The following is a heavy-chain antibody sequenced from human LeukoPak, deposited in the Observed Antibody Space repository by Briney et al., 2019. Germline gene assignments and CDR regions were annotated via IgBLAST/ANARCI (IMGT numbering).Heavy chain of an antibody. CDR3: SKSSGFHDY. CDR1: GFTFSIYA. CDR2: ITTTGGST. J-gene: IGHJ4*02. D-gene: IGHD3-10*01. V-gene: IGHV3-23*01. Sequence: PGGSLRLSCAASGFTFSIYAMTWVRQAPGEGLEWVSTITTTGGSTYYADSVKGRFTISRDNSKNTLYLQMNSLRAEDTAVYYCSKSSGFHDYWGQGTLVTVSS.